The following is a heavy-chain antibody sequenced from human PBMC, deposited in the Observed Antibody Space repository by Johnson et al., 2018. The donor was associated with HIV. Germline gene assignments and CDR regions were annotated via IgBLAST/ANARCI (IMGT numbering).Heavy chain of an antibody. Sequence: VQLVESGGGLVQPGGSLRLSCAASGFTFSSYAMSWVRQAPGKGLEWVSAISGSGGSTYYADSVTGRFTISRDNSKNTLYLQMNSLRAEDTAVYYCARDQRHIAAAGPADAFDIWGQGTMVTVSS. CDR1: GFTFSSYA. CDR2: ISGSGGST. V-gene: IGHV3-23*04. CDR3: ARDQRHIAAAGPADAFDI. J-gene: IGHJ3*02. D-gene: IGHD6-13*01.